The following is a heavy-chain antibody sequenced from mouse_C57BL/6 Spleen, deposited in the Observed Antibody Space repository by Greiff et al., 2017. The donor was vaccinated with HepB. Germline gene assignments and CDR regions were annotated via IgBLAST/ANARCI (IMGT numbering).Heavy chain of an antibody. CDR1: GYTFTDYE. D-gene: IGHD1-2*01. V-gene: IGHV1-15*01. Sequence: QVQLQQSGAELVRPGASVTLSCKASGYTFTDYEMHWVKQTPVHGLEWIGAIDPETGGTAYNQKFKGKAILTADKSSSTAYMELRSLTSEDSAVYYCTRRGTAGWYFDVWGTGTTVTVSS. CDR2: IDPETGGT. CDR3: TRRGTAGWYFDV. J-gene: IGHJ1*03.